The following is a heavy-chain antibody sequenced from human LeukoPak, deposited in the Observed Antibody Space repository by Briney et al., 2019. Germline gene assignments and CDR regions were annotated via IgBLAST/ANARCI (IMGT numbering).Heavy chain of an antibody. Sequence: SETLSLTCAVYGGSISGYYWSWIRQPPGKGLEWVGEIHYTGGTSYNPSLKSRATISIVTSKNQLSLKLSSVTAADTAVYFCARGNILSGYCFDFWGQGALVTVSS. J-gene: IGHJ4*02. CDR3: ARGNILSGYCFDF. CDR2: IHYTGGT. V-gene: IGHV4-34*01. CDR1: GGSISGYY. D-gene: IGHD3-9*01.